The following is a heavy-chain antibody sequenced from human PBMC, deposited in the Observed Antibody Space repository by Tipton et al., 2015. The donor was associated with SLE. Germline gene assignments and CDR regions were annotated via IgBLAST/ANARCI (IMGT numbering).Heavy chain of an antibody. V-gene: IGHV4-34*01. CDR2: INRSGST. Sequence: TLSLTCAVYGGSLSTYYWRWIRQPPGKGLEWVGEINRSGSTTYNPSLKSRVTISLDTSKNQFSLQLTSVTPEDTAVYYCARDLGGFDHWGQGTRVTVSS. CDR1: GGSLSTYY. D-gene: IGHD3-16*01. J-gene: IGHJ5*02. CDR3: ARDLGGFDH.